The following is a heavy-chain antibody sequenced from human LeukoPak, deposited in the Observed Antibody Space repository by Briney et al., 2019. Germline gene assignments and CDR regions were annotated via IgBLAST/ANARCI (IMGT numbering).Heavy chain of an antibody. D-gene: IGHD3-10*01. V-gene: IGHV4-59*01. Sequence: SETLSLTCTVSGGSISSYYWSWIRQPPGKGLEWIGYIYYSGSTNYNPSLKSRVTISVDTSKNQFSLKLSSVTAADTAVYYCAREGDHSGSGSYYNQGAFDIWGQGTMVTVSS. CDR2: IYYSGST. CDR1: GGSISSYY. J-gene: IGHJ3*02. CDR3: AREGDHSGSGSYYNQGAFDI.